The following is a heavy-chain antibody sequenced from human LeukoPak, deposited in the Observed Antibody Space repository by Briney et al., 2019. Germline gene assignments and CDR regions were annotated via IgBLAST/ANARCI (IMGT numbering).Heavy chain of an antibody. D-gene: IGHD4-17*01. CDR2: IYYSGNT. CDR3: ARGDDYGDYGGVDY. Sequence: PSETLSLTCTVSGVSISSSNSYWGWIRQPPGKGLEWIGSIYYSGNTYYNASLKSQVSISIDTSKNQFSLRLTSVTAADTAVYYCARGDDYGDYGGVDYWGQGTLVTVSS. CDR1: GVSISSSNSY. V-gene: IGHV4-39*01. J-gene: IGHJ4*02.